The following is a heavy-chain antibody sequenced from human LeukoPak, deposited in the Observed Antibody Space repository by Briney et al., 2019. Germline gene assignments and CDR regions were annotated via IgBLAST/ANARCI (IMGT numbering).Heavy chain of an antibody. Sequence: PGGSLRLSCAASGFTFTGFAMSWVRQAPGKGREWVSRIGGSSGSTYYADSVKGRFTISRDNSKKTLYLQMNSLRADDTAVYYCAKMKGPGLYYHYSMDVWGKGTTVIVSS. V-gene: IGHV3-23*01. CDR2: IGGSSGST. CDR1: GFTFTGFA. J-gene: IGHJ6*03. CDR3: AKMKGPGLYYHYSMDV.